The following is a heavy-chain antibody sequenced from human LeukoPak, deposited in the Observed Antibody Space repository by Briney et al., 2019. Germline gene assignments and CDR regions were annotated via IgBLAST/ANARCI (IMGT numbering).Heavy chain of an antibody. J-gene: IGHJ4*02. CDR3: ARGYSGSYTYFDY. Sequence: GGSLRLSCAASGFTFSSYLMSWVRQAPGKGLEWVANIKQDGSEKYYVDSVKGRFTISRDNAKNSLYLQMNSLRAEDTAVYYCARGYSGSYTYFDYWGQGTLVTVSS. V-gene: IGHV3-7*04. D-gene: IGHD1-26*01. CDR1: GFTFSSYL. CDR2: IKQDGSEK.